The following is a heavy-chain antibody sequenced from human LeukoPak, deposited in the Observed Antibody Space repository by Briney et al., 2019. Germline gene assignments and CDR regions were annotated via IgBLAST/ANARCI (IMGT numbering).Heavy chain of an antibody. CDR3: ARWGNDYSQFDS. Sequence: GGSLRLSCAASGFTFSSYAMSWVRQAPGKGLEWVSAISGSGGSTYYADSVKGRFTISRDNPKNTLFLQMNSLRTEDTAVYFCARWGNDYSQFDSWGRGTLVTVS. D-gene: IGHD4-11*01. J-gene: IGHJ4*02. CDR2: ISGSGGST. V-gene: IGHV3-23*01. CDR1: GFTFSSYA.